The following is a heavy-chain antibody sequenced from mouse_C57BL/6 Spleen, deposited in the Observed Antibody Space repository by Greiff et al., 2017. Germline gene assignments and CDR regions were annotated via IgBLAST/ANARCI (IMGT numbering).Heavy chain of an antibody. CDR2: ISDGGSYT. V-gene: IGHV5-4*01. J-gene: IGHJ2*01. D-gene: IGHD2-1*01. CDR1: GFTFSSYA. Sequence: EVKLVESGGGLVKPGGSLKLSCAASGFTFSSYAMSWVRQTPEKRLEWVATISDGGSYTYYPDNVKGRFTISRDNAKNNLYLQMSHLKSEDTAMYYCARERIYYGNSYYFDYWGQGTTLTVSS. CDR3: ARERIYYGNSYYFDY.